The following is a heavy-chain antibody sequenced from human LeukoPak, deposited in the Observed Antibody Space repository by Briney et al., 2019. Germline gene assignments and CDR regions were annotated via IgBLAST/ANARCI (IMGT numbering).Heavy chain of an antibody. Sequence: ASVKVSCKASGYTFTGYYMHWVRQAPGQGLEWMGWINPNSGGINYAQKFQGRVTMTRDTSISTAYMELSRLRSDDTAVYYCARDGGYCSGGSCYTFDYWGQGTLVTVSS. CDR1: GYTFTGYY. CDR2: INPNSGGI. J-gene: IGHJ4*02. D-gene: IGHD2-15*01. V-gene: IGHV1-2*02. CDR3: ARDGGYCSGGSCYTFDY.